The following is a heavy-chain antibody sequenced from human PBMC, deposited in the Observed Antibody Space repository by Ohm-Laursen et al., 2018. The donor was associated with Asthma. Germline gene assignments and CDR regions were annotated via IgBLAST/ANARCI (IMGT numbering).Heavy chain of an antibody. CDR3: AKGQERFALLWFREFDY. CDR2: ISYDGSNK. J-gene: IGHJ4*02. Sequence: SLRLSCAASGFTFSSYGMHWVRQAPGKGLEWVAVISYDGSNKYYADSVKGRFTISRDNSKNTLYLQMNSLRAEDTAVYYCAKGQERFALLWFREFDYWGQGTLVTVSS. D-gene: IGHD3-10*01. V-gene: IGHV3-30*18. CDR1: GFTFSSYG.